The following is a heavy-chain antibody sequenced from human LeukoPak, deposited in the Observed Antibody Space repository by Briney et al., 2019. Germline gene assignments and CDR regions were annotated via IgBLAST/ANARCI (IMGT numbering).Heavy chain of an antibody. Sequence: SETLSLTCTVSGGSISSSRYYWGWIRQPPGKGLEWIGNIYYSGTTYYNPSLKSRVTISVDTSNNQFSLRLSSVTAADTAVYYCARDVDHEVPAAMSQGDYFDYWGQGTLVTVSS. D-gene: IGHD2-2*01. CDR2: IYYSGTT. CDR3: ARDVDHEVPAAMSQGDYFDY. CDR1: GGSISSSRYY. J-gene: IGHJ4*02. V-gene: IGHV4-39*07.